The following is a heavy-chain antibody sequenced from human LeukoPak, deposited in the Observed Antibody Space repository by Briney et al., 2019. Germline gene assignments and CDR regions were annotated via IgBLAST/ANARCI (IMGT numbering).Heavy chain of an antibody. Sequence: PGGSLRLSCAASGFTFSSYGMHWVRQAPGKGLEWAAFIRYDGSNKYYADSVKGRFTISRDNSKNTLYLQMNSLRAEDTAVYYCAKDTLQYYYDSSGYYYDYWGQGTLVTVSS. V-gene: IGHV3-30*02. CDR2: IRYDGSNK. CDR1: GFTFSSYG. CDR3: AKDTLQYYYDSSGYYYDY. J-gene: IGHJ4*02. D-gene: IGHD3-22*01.